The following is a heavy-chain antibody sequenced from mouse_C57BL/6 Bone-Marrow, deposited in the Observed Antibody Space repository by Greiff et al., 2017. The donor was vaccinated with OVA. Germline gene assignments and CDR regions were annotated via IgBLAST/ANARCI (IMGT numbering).Heavy chain of an antibody. D-gene: IGHD2-1*01. CDR3: AREGAIYYAGY. V-gene: IGHV1-19*01. J-gene: IGHJ2*01. Sequence: VQLQQSGPVLVKPGASVKMSCKASGYTFTDYYMNWVKQSHGKSLEWIGVINPYNGGTSYNQKFKGKATLTVDKSSSTAYMELNSLTSEDSAVYYCAREGAIYYAGYWGQGTTLTVSS. CDR2: INPYNGGT. CDR1: GYTFTDYY.